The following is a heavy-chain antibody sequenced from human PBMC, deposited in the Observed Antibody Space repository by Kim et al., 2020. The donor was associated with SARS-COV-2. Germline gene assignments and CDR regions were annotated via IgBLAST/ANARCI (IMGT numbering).Heavy chain of an antibody. Sequence: DYAAPVKGRFTISRDDSKHTLYPQMHSLQTDDTAVYYCTTVPLFVKVGDYWGQGTLVTVSS. CDR3: TTVPLFVKVGDY. V-gene: IGHV3-15*01. J-gene: IGHJ4*02. D-gene: IGHD2-21*01.